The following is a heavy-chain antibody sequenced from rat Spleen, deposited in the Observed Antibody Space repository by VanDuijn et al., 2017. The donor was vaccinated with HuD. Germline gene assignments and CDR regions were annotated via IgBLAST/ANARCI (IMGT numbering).Heavy chain of an antibody. V-gene: IGHV5-29*01. CDR2: FSYDGFTT. CDR3: VRQDTSGYSNWFAY. CDR1: GFTFNNYG. D-gene: IGHD4-3*01. J-gene: IGHJ3*01. Sequence: EVQLVESGGGLVQPGRSLKLSCAASGFTFNNYGMAWVRQAPTKGLEWVAAFSYDGFTTYYRDSVRGRFTISRDNAKNTLYLQLDSLRSEDTATYYCVRQDTSGYSNWFAYWGQGTLVTVSS.